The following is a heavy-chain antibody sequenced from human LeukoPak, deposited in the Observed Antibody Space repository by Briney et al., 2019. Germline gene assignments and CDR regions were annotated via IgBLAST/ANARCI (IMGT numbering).Heavy chain of an antibody. D-gene: IGHD3-3*01. CDR1: GGSISSHY. V-gene: IGHV4-59*11. CDR3: ARTYYDFWSGYYPAYYYMDV. CDR2: IYYSGST. J-gene: IGHJ6*03. Sequence: SETLSLTCTVSGGSISSHYWSWIRQPPGKGLEWIGYIYYSGSTNYNPSLKSRVTISVDTSKNQFSLKLSSVTAADTAVYYCARTYYDFWSGYYPAYYYMDVWGKGTTVTVSS.